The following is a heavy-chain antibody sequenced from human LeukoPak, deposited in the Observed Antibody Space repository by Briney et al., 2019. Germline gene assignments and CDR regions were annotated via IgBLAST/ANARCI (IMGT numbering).Heavy chain of an antibody. V-gene: IGHV1-2*02. CDR2: INSNSGAT. D-gene: IGHD5-12*01. Sequence: GASVKVSCKASGYTFTDYCIHWVRQAPGQGLEWMGWINSNSGATNYAQKFQGRVTMTRDTSISTAYMELTRLGSDDTAVYYCARDGSLGYWGQGTLVTVSS. CDR3: ARDGSLGY. J-gene: IGHJ4*02. CDR1: GYTFTDYC.